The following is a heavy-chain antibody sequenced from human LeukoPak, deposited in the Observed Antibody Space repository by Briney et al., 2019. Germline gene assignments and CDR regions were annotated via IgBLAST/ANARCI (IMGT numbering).Heavy chain of an antibody. CDR3: AKEMGTIYFDH. D-gene: IGHD2-21*01. V-gene: IGHV3-23*01. Sequence: GGSLRLSCAASGFTFSSYAMSWVRQAPGKGLEWVSAISGSGGSTYYADSVKGRFTTSRDNSKNSLYLQMNSLRAEDTALYFCAKEMGTIYFDHWGQGTLVTVSS. CDR1: GFTFSSYA. CDR2: ISGSGGST. J-gene: IGHJ4*02.